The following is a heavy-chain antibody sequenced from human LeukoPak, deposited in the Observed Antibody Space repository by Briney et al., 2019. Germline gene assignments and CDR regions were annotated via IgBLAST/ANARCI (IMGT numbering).Heavy chain of an antibody. J-gene: IGHJ4*02. Sequence: ASVKVSCKVSGYTLTELSMHWVRQAPGKGLEWMGGFDPEDGETIYAQKFQGRVTITRDTSASTAYIELSSLRSEDTAVYYCAIQHQLGRVGDSWGQGTLVTVSS. CDR3: AIQHQLGRVGDS. V-gene: IGHV1-24*01. D-gene: IGHD1-1*01. CDR1: GYTLTELS. CDR2: FDPEDGET.